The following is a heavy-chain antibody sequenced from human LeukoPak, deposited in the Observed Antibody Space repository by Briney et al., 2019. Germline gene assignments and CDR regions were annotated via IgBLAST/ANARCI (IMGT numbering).Heavy chain of an antibody. CDR3: ARRFSDYGSYWFDP. CDR1: GYSFTSYW. CDR2: IYPGDSDT. J-gene: IGHJ5*02. V-gene: IGHV5-51*01. D-gene: IGHD4-17*01. Sequence: GESLKISCKGSGYSFTSYWIGWVRQMPGKGLGWMGIIYPGDSDTRYSPSFQGQVTISADKSISTAYLQRSSLKASDTAMYYCARRFSDYGSYWFDPWGQETLVTVSS.